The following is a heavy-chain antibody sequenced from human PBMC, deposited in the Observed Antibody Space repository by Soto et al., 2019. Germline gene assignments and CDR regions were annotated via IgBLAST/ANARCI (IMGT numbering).Heavy chain of an antibody. CDR3: AKDRYSGTYPTDFDY. V-gene: IGHV3-30*18. J-gene: IGHJ4*02. Sequence: GGSLRLSCAGSGFTFSSYGIHWVRQAPGKGLEWVALISYDGGNEKFTESVKDRFTISRDDSHNVAYLQMSSLRTEDTAMYYCAKDRYSGTYPTDFDYWGQGSLVTVSS. D-gene: IGHD1-26*01. CDR2: ISYDGGNE. CDR1: GFTFSSYG.